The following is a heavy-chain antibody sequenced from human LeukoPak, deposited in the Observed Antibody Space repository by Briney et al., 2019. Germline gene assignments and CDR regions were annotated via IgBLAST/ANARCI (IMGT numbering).Heavy chain of an antibody. J-gene: IGHJ4*02. V-gene: IGHV4-39*07. D-gene: IGHD2-2*01. Sequence: NASETLSLTCTVSGDSISSDNFWWGWIRQPPGKGLEWIGEINHSGSTNYNPSLKSRVTISVDTSKNQFSLKLSSVTAADTAVYYCARARGVPAANGRIYFDYWGQGTLVTVSS. CDR3: ARARGVPAANGRIYFDY. CDR2: INHSGST. CDR1: GDSISSDNFW.